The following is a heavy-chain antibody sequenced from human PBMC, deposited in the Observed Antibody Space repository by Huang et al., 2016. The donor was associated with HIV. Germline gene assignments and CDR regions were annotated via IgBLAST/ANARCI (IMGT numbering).Heavy chain of an antibody. CDR1: GFAFSSFA. CDR3: ARTGSYYYGSGIYHFGDY. CDR2: ISTDGTIK. V-gene: IGHV3-30*01. D-gene: IGHD3-10*01. Sequence: QVQLVESGGGVVQPGRSLRLSCAASGFAFSSFAMHWIRKAPGKCLQWLAVISTDGTIKNYADSVRGRFTISRDNSKGTVYLQMNSLRPEDTAVYSCARTGSYYYGSGIYHFGDYWGQGTLVTVSS. J-gene: IGHJ4*02.